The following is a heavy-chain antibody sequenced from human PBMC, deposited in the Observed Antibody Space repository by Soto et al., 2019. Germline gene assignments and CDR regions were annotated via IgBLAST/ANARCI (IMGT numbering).Heavy chain of an antibody. V-gene: IGHV1-69*02. Sequence: QVQLVQSGAEVKKPGSSVKVSCKASGGTFSSYTISWVRQAPGQGLEWMGRIIPILGIANYAQKFQGRVTITEDKSTSTAYMELSSLRSEDTAVYYCARSARSSYCSGGSCYSEYYYYMDVWGKGTTVTVSS. CDR1: GGTFSSYT. CDR3: ARSARSSYCSGGSCYSEYYYYMDV. D-gene: IGHD2-15*01. CDR2: IIPILGIA. J-gene: IGHJ6*03.